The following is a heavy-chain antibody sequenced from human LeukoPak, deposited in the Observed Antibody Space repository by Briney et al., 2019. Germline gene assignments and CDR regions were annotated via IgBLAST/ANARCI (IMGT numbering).Heavy chain of an antibody. Sequence: GGSLRLSCAASGFTFSSYWMSWVRQAPGKGLEWVANIKEDGSEKYYVDSVKGRFTISRDNAKNSLYLQMNSLRAEDTAVYYCARGPGTYYDILTGYYTSADYSDYWGQGTLVTVSS. D-gene: IGHD3-9*01. CDR3: ARGPGTYYDILTGYYTSADYSDY. J-gene: IGHJ4*02. V-gene: IGHV3-7*01. CDR1: GFTFSSYW. CDR2: IKEDGSEK.